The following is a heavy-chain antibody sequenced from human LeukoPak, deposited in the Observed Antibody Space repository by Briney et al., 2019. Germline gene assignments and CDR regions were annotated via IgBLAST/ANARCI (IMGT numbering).Heavy chain of an antibody. J-gene: IGHJ3*02. Sequence: GGSLRLSCAASGFTFSSYAMSWVRQAPGKGLEWVSAISGSGGSTYYADSEKGRFTISRDNSKNTLYLQMNSLRAEDTAVYYCAKASPSYCSGGSCYPGRAFDIWGQGTMVTVSS. V-gene: IGHV3-23*01. CDR1: GFTFSSYA. CDR3: AKASPSYCSGGSCYPGRAFDI. D-gene: IGHD2-15*01. CDR2: ISGSGGST.